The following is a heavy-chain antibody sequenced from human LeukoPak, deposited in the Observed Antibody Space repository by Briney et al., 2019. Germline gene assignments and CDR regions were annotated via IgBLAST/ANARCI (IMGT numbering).Heavy chain of an antibody. V-gene: IGHV4-34*01. CDR1: GGSFSGYH. J-gene: IGHJ4*02. CDR2: INHSGST. CDR3: ARSTVTSPTPYYFDY. D-gene: IGHD4-11*01. Sequence: PSETLSLTCAVYGGSFSGYHWSWIRQPPGKGLEWIGEINHSGSTNYNPSLKSRVTISVDTSKNQFSLKLSSVTAADTAVYYCARSTVTSPTPYYFDYWGQGTLVTVSS.